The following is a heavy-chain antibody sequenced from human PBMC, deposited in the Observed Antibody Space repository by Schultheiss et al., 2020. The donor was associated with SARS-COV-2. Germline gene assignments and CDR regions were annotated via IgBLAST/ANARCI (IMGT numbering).Heavy chain of an antibody. V-gene: IGHV3-64*04. D-gene: IGHD3-16*02. CDR3: ARDSTYPRAPFHPLGELSGPDY. CDR2: ISSNGGST. Sequence: GGSLRLSCSASGFTFSSYAMHWVRQAPGKGLEYVSAISSNGGSTYYADSVKGRFTISRDNAKNSLYLQINGLRAEDTAVYYCARDSTYPRAPFHPLGELSGPDYWGQGTLVTVSS. J-gene: IGHJ4*02. CDR1: GFTFSSYA.